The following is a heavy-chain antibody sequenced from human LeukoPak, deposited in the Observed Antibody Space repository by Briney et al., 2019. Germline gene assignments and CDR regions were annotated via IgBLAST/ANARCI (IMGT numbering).Heavy chain of an antibody. CDR1: GYTFTSYG. V-gene: IGHV1-18*01. D-gene: IGHD6-13*01. Sequence: ASVKVSCKASGYTFTSYGISWVRQAPGQGLEWMGWISAYNGNTNYAQKLQGRVTMTTDTSTSTAYMELRSLRSGDTAVYYCARVALGYSSSWYYVYWGQGTLVTVSS. CDR2: ISAYNGNT. CDR3: ARVALGYSSSWYYVY. J-gene: IGHJ4*02.